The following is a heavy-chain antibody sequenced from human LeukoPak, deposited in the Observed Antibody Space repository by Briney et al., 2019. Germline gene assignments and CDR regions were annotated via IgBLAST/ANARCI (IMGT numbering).Heavy chain of an antibody. D-gene: IGHD2-8*01. CDR3: ARDNMLMNFDY. CDR2: IWYDGSNK. Sequence: PGGSLRLSCAASGFTFSSYGMHWVRQAPGKGLEWVAVIWYDGSNKYYADSVKGRFTISRDNSKNTLYLQMNSLRAEDTAVYYCARDNMLMNFDYWGQEPWSPSPQ. CDR1: GFTFSSYG. J-gene: IGHJ4*01. V-gene: IGHV3-33*01.